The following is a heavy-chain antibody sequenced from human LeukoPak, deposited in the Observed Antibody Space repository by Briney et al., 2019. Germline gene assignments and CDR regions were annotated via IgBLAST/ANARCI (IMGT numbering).Heavy chain of an antibody. D-gene: IGHD3-22*01. J-gene: IGHJ4*02. CDR1: GGPMTGREYF. Sequence: PSETLSLTCSVSGGPMTGREYFWSWIRQRPGRGLEWIGRISYSGTPSSNPSLNSRVIISLDTPKKQFSLKLSSVTAADTAVYYCARAGVGPDYYDSSGLYYFDYWGQGTLVTVSS. CDR3: ARAGVGPDYYDSSGLYYFDY. V-gene: IGHV4-30-4*08. CDR2: ISYSGTP.